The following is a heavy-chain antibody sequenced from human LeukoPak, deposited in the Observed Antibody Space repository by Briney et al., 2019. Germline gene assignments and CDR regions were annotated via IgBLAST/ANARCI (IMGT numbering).Heavy chain of an antibody. Sequence: PSETLSLTCAVYGGSFSGYYWSWLRQPPGKGLEWIGEINHSGSTNYKPSLKSRVTISVDTSKNQLSLKLSSVTAADTAVYYCAIRSSWPIYFDYWGQGTLVTVSS. J-gene: IGHJ4*02. CDR1: GGSFSGYY. CDR3: AIRSSWPIYFDY. D-gene: IGHD6-13*01. CDR2: INHSGST. V-gene: IGHV4-34*01.